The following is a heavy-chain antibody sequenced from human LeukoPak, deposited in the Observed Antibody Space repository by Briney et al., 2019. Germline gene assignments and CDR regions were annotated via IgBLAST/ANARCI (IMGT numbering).Heavy chain of an antibody. CDR2: IYPGDFDT. J-gene: IGHJ3*02. D-gene: IGHD2-8*01. Sequence: GESLRISCQGSGYSFNNYWIGWVRQMPGRGLEWMGVIYPGDFDTKYGPSFKGQVTISVDKSIRTAYLQWSSLKASDSAMYFCARGPVVAVLYAVASDIWGQGTVVSVSS. CDR3: ARGPVVAVLYAVASDI. CDR1: GYSFNNYW. V-gene: IGHV5-51*01.